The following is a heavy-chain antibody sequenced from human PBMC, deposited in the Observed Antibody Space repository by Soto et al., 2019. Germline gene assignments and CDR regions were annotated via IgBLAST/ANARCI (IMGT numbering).Heavy chain of an antibody. CDR2: IFYSGST. J-gene: IGHJ6*02. CDR3: ARAPSMDV. Sequence: SETLSLTCTVSGGSISNYYWSWIRQPPGRGLEWIGHIFYSGSTNYNPALKSRVTISVDKSKNQFSLKLSSVTAADTAVYYCARAPSMDVWGQGTTVTVSS. CDR1: GGSISNYY. V-gene: IGHV4-59*12.